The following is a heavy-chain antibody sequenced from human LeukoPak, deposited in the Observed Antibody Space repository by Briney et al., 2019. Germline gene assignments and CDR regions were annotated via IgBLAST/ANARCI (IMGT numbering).Heavy chain of an antibody. CDR2: MYHSGST. Sequence: PSETLSLTCTVSGGSISSYYWSWIRQPPGKGLEWIGSMYHSGSTYYNPSLKSRVTISVDTSKNQFSLKLSSVTAADTAIYYCARCLTLFRGAMDVWGKGTTVTVSS. CDR1: GGSISSYY. J-gene: IGHJ6*03. CDR3: ARCLTLFRGAMDV. D-gene: IGHD3-10*01. V-gene: IGHV4-59*08.